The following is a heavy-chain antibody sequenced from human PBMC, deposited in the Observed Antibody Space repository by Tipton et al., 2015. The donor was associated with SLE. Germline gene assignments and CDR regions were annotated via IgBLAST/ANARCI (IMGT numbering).Heavy chain of an antibody. J-gene: IGHJ4*02. CDR3: AREKALALYYFDY. Sequence: SLRLSCTASGFTFGDYPMGWVRQAPGKGLEWLGYIRSKPFGGTAEYAASVKGRFIISRDDSKSIAYLQMNSLKTEDTAVYYCAREKALALYYFDYWGQGTLVTVSS. CDR2: IRSKPFGGTA. V-gene: IGHV3-49*04. CDR1: GFTFGDYP. D-gene: IGHD6-19*01.